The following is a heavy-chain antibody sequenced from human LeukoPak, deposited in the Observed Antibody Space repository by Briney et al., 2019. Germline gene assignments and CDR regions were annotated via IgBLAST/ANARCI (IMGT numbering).Heavy chain of an antibody. V-gene: IGHV4-39*01. CDR1: GGSISSSSYY. D-gene: IGHD3-10*01. Sequence: SETLSLTCTVSGGSISSSSYYWGWIRQPPGKGLQWIGSIYYSGSTYYNPSLKSRVTISVDTSKNQFSLKLSSVTAADTAVYYCASRIWFGELSTFDYWGQGTLVTVSS. CDR3: ASRIWFGELSTFDY. CDR2: IYYSGST. J-gene: IGHJ4*02.